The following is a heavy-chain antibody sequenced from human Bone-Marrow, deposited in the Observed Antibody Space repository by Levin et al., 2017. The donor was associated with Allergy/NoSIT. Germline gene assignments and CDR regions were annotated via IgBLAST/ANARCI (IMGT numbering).Heavy chain of an antibody. CDR2: VYPRDSEV. CDR3: AKIARGTYYLCDH. Sequence: KVSCQTSGYSFTAYWVAWVRQMPGKGLEWMGIVYPRDSEVKYNPSFQDQVTISADKSINTAYLAWSSLQASDTGMYYCAKIARGTYYLCDHWGQGTLVTVSS. CDR1: GYSFTAYW. J-gene: IGHJ4*02. V-gene: IGHV5-51*01. D-gene: IGHD1-26*01.